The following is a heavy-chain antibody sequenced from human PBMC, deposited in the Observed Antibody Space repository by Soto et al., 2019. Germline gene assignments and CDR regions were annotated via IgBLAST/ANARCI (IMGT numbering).Heavy chain of an antibody. Sequence: SETLSLTCTVSGGSISSYYWSWIRQPPGKGLEWIGYIYYSGSTNYNPSLKSRVTISVDTSKNQFSLKLSSVTAADTAVYYCARERVFTVTRPYYFDYWGQGTLVTVSS. CDR3: ARERVFTVTRPYYFDY. D-gene: IGHD4-17*01. CDR2: IYYSGST. CDR1: GGSISSYY. V-gene: IGHV4-59*12. J-gene: IGHJ4*02.